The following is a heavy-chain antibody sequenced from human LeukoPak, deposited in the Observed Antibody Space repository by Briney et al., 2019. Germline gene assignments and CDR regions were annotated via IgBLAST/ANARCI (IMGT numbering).Heavy chain of an antibody. Sequence: SETLSLTCTVSGGSISSYYWSWIRQPPGKGLEWIGYIYYSGSTNYNPSLKSRVTISVDTSKNQFSLKLSSVTAADTAVYYCARDWCSGGSCLYYFDYWGQGTLVTVSS. D-gene: IGHD2-15*01. V-gene: IGHV4-59*12. CDR3: ARDWCSGGSCLYYFDY. J-gene: IGHJ4*02. CDR2: IYYSGST. CDR1: GGSISSYY.